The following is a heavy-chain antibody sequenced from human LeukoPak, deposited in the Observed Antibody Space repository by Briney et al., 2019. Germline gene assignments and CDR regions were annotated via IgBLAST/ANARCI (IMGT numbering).Heavy chain of an antibody. J-gene: IGHJ6*03. CDR3: ARVDPIVVVVAATPSSYYYMDV. Sequence: GASVKVSCKASGYTFTSYGISWVRQAPGQGLEWMGWISAYNGNTNYAQKLQGRVTMTTDTSTSTAYMELRSLRSDDTAVYYCARVDPIVVVVAATPSSYYYMDVWGKGTTVTVSS. CDR1: GYTFTSYG. CDR2: ISAYNGNT. D-gene: IGHD2-15*01. V-gene: IGHV1-18*01.